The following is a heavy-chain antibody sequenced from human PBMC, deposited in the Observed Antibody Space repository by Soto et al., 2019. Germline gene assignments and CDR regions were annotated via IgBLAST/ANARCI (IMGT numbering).Heavy chain of an antibody. CDR1: GFSLSTRGVG. V-gene: IGHV2-5*02. Sequence: QITLKESGPTLMKPTQTLTLTCTFSGFSLSTRGVGVAWIRQPPGKALEWLALIFWDDDKWYNPSLKSRLTLTQDAXKNQVVLIMTNMDPVDTATYYCAHRPRGYAYYFDFWGQGTLVTVSS. CDR2: IFWDDDK. J-gene: IGHJ4*02. CDR3: AHRPRGYAYYFDF. D-gene: IGHD5-12*01.